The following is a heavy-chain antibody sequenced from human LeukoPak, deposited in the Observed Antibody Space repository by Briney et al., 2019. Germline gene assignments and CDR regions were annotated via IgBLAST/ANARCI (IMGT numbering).Heavy chain of an antibody. CDR1: GFSFSSFA. Sequence: PGGSLRLSCAASGFSFSSFAMTWVRQAPGKGLEWVSTIRSNGATAYNADSVKGRFTISRDNSKNTVYLQMNSLRVEATAIYYCARGQEFDDGVFDSWGQGTLVTVSS. CDR2: IRSNGATA. V-gene: IGHV3-23*01. CDR3: ARGQEFDDGVFDS. J-gene: IGHJ4*02. D-gene: IGHD1-1*01.